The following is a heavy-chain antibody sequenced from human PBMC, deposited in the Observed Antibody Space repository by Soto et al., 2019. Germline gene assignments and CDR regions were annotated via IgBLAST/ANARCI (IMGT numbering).Heavy chain of an antibody. V-gene: IGHV3-23*01. CDR3: AKTSMAGTSAQDAFDI. D-gene: IGHD1-7*01. Sequence: GGSLRLSCAASGFTFSSYAMSWVRQAPGKGLEWVSAMSGSGGSTYYADSVKGRFTISRDNSKNTLYLQMNSLRAEDTAVYYCAKTSMAGTSAQDAFDIWGQRTMVTVSS. CDR1: GFTFSSYA. J-gene: IGHJ3*02. CDR2: MSGSGGST.